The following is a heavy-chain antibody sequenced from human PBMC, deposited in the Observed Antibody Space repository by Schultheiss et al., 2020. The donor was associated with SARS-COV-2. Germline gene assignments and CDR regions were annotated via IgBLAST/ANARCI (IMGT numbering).Heavy chain of an antibody. CDR1: GGSISSYY. D-gene: IGHD2-21*01. CDR3: ARRVVKGWFDP. V-gene: IGHV4-59*08. CDR2: IYYSGST. J-gene: IGHJ5*02. Sequence: SQTLSLTCTVPGGSISSYYWSWIRQPPGKGLEWIGYIYYSGSTYYNPSLKSRVTISVDTSKNQFSLKLSSVTAADTAVYYCARRVVKGWFDPWGQGTLVTVSS.